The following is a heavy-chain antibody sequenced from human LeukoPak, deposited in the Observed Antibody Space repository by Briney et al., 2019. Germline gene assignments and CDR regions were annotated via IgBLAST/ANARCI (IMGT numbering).Heavy chain of an antibody. CDR2: INHSGST. Sequence: PSETLSLTCAVYGGSFSGYYWSWIRQPPGKGLEWIGEINHSGSTNYNPSLKSRVTISVDTSKNQFSLKRSSVTAADTAVYYCARTRYYYDTTGDYWGQGTLVTVSS. V-gene: IGHV4-34*01. D-gene: IGHD3-22*01. CDR3: ARTRYYYDTTGDY. J-gene: IGHJ4*02. CDR1: GGSFSGYY.